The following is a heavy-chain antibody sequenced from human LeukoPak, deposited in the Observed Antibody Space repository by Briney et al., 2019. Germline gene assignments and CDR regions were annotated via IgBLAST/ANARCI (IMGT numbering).Heavy chain of an antibody. CDR3: ARSLADSSSSYPYYFDY. J-gene: IGHJ4*02. CDR2: IYYSGST. Sequence: SETLSLTCTVSGGSISSYYWSYYWSWIRQPPGKELEWIGYIYYSGSTNYNPSLKSRVTISVDTSKNQFSLKLSSVTAADTAVYYCARSLADSSSSYPYYFDYWGQGTLVTVSS. V-gene: IGHV4-59*12. CDR1: GGSISSYYWSYY. D-gene: IGHD6-13*01.